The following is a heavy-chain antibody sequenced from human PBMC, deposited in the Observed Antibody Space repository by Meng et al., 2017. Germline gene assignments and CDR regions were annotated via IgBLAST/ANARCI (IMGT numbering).Heavy chain of an antibody. CDR2: ISSSSSYI. J-gene: IGHJ2*01. Sequence: GGSLRLSCAASGFTFSSYSMNWVRQAPGKGLEWVSSISSSSSYIYYADSVKGRFTISRDNSKNTLYLQMNSLRAEDTAVYYCATTGRSWYVVWYFDLWGRGTLVTVSS. CDR3: ATTGRSWYVVWYFDL. D-gene: IGHD6-13*01. CDR1: GFTFSSYS. V-gene: IGHV3-21*04.